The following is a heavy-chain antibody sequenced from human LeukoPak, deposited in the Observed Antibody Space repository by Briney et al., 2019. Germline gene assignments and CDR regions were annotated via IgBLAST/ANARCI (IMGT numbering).Heavy chain of an antibody. CDR1: GFTFSSCG. CDR3: ARVSPGSNYVDFDY. V-gene: IGHV3-33*05. CDR2: ISYDGSNK. Sequence: GRSLRLSCAASGFTFSSCGMHWVRQAPGKGLEWVAVISYDGSNKYYAGSVKGRFTISRDNSKSTLYLQMNSLRAEDTAVYYCARVSPGSNYVDFDYWGQGPRSPSPQ. D-gene: IGHD4-11*01. J-gene: IGHJ4*02.